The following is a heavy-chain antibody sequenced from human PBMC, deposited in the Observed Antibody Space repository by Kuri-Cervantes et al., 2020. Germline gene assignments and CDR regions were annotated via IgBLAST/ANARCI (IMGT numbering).Heavy chain of an antibody. CDR2: ISSSSSTI. Sequence: LSLTCAASGFTFSSYSMNWVRQAPGKGLEWVSYISSSSSTIYYADSVKGRFTISRDNAKNSLYLQMNSLRAEDTAVYYCARAVRITGYSSSSPYYYGMDVWGQGTTVTDSS. J-gene: IGHJ6*02. CDR3: ARAVRITGYSSSSPYYYGMDV. D-gene: IGHD6-13*01. V-gene: IGHV3-48*04. CDR1: GFTFSSYS.